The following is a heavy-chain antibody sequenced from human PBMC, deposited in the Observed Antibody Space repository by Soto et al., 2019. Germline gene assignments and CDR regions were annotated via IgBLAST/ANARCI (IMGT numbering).Heavy chain of an antibody. D-gene: IGHD6-19*01. V-gene: IGHV3-48*02. J-gene: IGHJ5*02. Sequence: EVQLVESGGGLVQPGGSLRLSCAASGFTFSSYSMNWVRQAPGQGLEWVSYISSSSSTIYYADSVKGRCTISRDNAKNSLYLQMKSLRDEDTAVYYCARERAVGIAVALNWFDPWGQGTLVTVSS. CDR2: ISSSSSTI. CDR1: GFTFSSYS. CDR3: ARERAVGIAVALNWFDP.